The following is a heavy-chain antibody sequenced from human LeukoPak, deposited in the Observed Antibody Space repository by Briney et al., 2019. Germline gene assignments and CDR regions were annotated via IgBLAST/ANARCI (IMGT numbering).Heavy chain of an antibody. CDR3: ASGPYPAAGTDHQFDY. J-gene: IGHJ4*02. CDR2: IYYRGST. V-gene: IGHV4-59*01. Sequence: PSETLSLTCTVSGASISSDYWSWIRQPPGKGLEWIGYIYYRGSTNYNPSLKSRVTISVDTSKNQFSLKLSSVTAADTAVYYCASGPYPAAGTDHQFDYWGQGTLVTVSS. CDR1: GASISSDY. D-gene: IGHD6-13*01.